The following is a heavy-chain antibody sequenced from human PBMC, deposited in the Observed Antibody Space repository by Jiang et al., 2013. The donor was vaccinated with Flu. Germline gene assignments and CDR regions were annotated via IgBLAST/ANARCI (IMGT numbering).Heavy chain of an antibody. CDR3: ARVGYCSGDCYPPKGWFDP. V-gene: IGHV3-21*01. D-gene: IGHD2-21*02. J-gene: IGHJ5*02. CDR2: ISSSSSYI. Sequence: VQLVESGGGLVKPGGSLRLSCAASGFTFSTYSMNWVRQAPGKGLEWVSSISSSSSYIYYADSVKGRFTISRDNAKNSLYLQMNSLRAEDTAVYYCARVGYCSGDCYPPKGWFDPWGQGTLVTVSS. CDR1: GFTFSTYS.